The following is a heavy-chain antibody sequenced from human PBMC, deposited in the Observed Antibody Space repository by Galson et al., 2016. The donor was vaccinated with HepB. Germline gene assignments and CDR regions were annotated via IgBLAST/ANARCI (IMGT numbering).Heavy chain of an antibody. Sequence: TLSLTCTVSGDSISSGGYYWTWIRQHPGKGLEWIGYIYYSGSTYYNSSLKSRVIISVDTSKNQFSLMLGSVTAADTAIYYCARGSNCSGGRCFWFDPWGQGTLVTVSS. CDR3: ARGSNCSGGRCFWFDP. V-gene: IGHV4-31*03. D-gene: IGHD2-15*01. J-gene: IGHJ5*02. CDR1: GDSISSGGYY. CDR2: IYYSGST.